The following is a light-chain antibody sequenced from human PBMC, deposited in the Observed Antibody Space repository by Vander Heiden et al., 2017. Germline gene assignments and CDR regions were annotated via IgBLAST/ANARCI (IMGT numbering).Light chain of an antibody. Sequence: QTALLHPLSLPGSPGQSITITCTETISDVGGNNDITWYQQHPDKAPKLMIYDVSNRPSGVSNRFSGSKSGNTASLTISGRQAEDEADYFCSSYTRTSIVLFGGGTKLTVL. CDR2: DVS. CDR3: SSYTRTSIVL. V-gene: IGLV2-14*03. J-gene: IGLJ2*01. CDR1: ISDVGGNND.